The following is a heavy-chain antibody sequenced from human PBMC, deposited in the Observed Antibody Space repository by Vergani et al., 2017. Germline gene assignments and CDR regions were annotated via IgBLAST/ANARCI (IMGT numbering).Heavy chain of an antibody. CDR3: AKHFRGWGIDY. Sequence: QVQLVESGGGVVQRGGSLRLSCATSGFTLSNYDMQWIRQGPGKGLEFVAFIQFDGSNQYYADSVKGRFTLYRDFSKNTLYLQMNSLRTDDTATYYCAKHFRGWGIDYWCQGTQVIVSS. D-gene: IGHD3-16*01. CDR2: IQFDGSNQ. V-gene: IGHV3-30*02. J-gene: IGHJ4*02. CDR1: GFTLSNYD.